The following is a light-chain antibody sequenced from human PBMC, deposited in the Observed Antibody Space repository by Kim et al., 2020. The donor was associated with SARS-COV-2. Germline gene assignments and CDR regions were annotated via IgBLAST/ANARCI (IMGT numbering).Light chain of an antibody. V-gene: IGLV3-1*01. Sequence: SYELTQPPSVSVSPGQTASITCSGDNLGYKYVCWYQQKPGQSPVLVIYQNNKRPSGIPERFSASNSGNTATLTISGTQSLDEADYYCQAWDSRTAIFG. CDR2: QNN. J-gene: IGLJ2*01. CDR3: QAWDSRTAI. CDR1: NLGYKY.